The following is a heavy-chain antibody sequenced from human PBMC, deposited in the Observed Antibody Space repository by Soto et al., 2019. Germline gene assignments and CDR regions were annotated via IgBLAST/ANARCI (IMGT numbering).Heavy chain of an antibody. CDR2: TYYRSKWYN. CDR1: GDSVSSNSAA. D-gene: IGHD3-10*01. Sequence: SPTLSLTCAISGDSVSSNSAAWNWIRQSPSRGLEWLGRTYYRSKWYNDYAVSVKSRITINPDTSKNQFSLQLNSVTPEDTAVYYCARGDDYYGSGSYPDFDYWGQGTLVTVSS. J-gene: IGHJ4*02. CDR3: ARGDDYYGSGSYPDFDY. V-gene: IGHV6-1*01.